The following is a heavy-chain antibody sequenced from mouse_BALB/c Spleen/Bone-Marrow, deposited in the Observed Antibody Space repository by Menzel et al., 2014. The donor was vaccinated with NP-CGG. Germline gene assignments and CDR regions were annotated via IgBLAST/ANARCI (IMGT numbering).Heavy chain of an antibody. CDR2: ISSGGSYT. J-gene: IGHJ2*01. CDR3: AGHDYDEENLDY. Sequence: EVQVVESGGDLVEPGGSLKLSCAASGFTFSSYGMSWVRRTPDKRLEWVATISSGGSYTYYPDSVKGRFTFSRDNAKNTLYLQMSSRKSEDTAMYYCAGHDYDEENLDYWGQGTTLTVSS. D-gene: IGHD2-4*01. CDR1: GFTFSSYG. V-gene: IGHV5-6*01.